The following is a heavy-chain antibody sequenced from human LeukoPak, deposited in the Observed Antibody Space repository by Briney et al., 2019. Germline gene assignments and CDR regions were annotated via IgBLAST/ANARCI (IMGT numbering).Heavy chain of an antibody. Sequence: SETLSLTCTVSGGSISSYYWSWIRQPAGKGLEWIGRIYTSGSTNYNPSLKSRVTISVDKSKNQFSLKLSSVTAADTAVYYCARFKPPVIFAGPGYFDYWGRGTLVTVSS. CDR1: GGSISSYY. J-gene: IGHJ4*02. V-gene: IGHV4-4*07. CDR2: IYTSGST. CDR3: ARFKPPVIFAGPGYFDY. D-gene: IGHD3-10*01.